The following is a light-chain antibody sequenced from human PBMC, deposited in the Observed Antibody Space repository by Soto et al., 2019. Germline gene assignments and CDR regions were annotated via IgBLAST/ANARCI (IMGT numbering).Light chain of an antibody. CDR2: GAS. Sequence: DIQMTQSPPSLSASVGDRVTIICRASQRIVGYLNWYQQKAGTAPKLLIYGASSLQSGVPSRFGGSGSGTDFSLTISSLQPEDSATYYCLQTYSPPYTFGQGTKLEIK. CDR1: QRIVGY. V-gene: IGKV1-39*01. CDR3: LQTYSPPYT. J-gene: IGKJ2*01.